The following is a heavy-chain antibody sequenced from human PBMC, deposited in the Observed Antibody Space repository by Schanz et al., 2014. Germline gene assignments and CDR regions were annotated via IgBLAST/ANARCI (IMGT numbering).Heavy chain of an antibody. D-gene: IGHD6-19*01. CDR1: GFTFTSYS. Sequence: QVQLVQSGGGVVQPGGSLRLSCAASGFTFTSYSMHWVRQAPGRGLEWVAFIRYDGSSKYYADSVRGRFTISRDDSKNTLYLQMNSLRTEDTAVYYCAKAYSSGWYDLDYWGQGTLVTVSS. J-gene: IGHJ4*02. CDR3: AKAYSSGWYDLDY. CDR2: IRYDGSSK. V-gene: IGHV3-30*02.